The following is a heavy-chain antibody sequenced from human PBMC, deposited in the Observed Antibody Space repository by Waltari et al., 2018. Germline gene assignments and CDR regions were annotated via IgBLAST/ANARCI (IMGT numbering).Heavy chain of an antibody. J-gene: IGHJ4*02. D-gene: IGHD1-26*01. V-gene: IGHV3-72*01. Sequence: ELQLVESGGDLVQPGGSLRLSCAASGFAFRDHFMDWVHQAPGKGLEGVGPSKNRAHHYTKEYPASVRGRFNISRDDSNNLLYLQMNSLTTMDTAVYYCAQYYVGFWGPGSVVTVSS. CDR2: SKNRAHHYTK. CDR1: GFAFRDHF. CDR3: AQYYVGF.